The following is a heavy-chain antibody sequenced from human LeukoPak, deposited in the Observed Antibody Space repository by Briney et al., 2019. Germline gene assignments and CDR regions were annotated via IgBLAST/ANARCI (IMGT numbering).Heavy chain of an antibody. V-gene: IGHV3-9*01. CDR3: AKAYCSSTSCYGDYFDY. CDR2: ISWNSGSI. J-gene: IGHJ4*02. Sequence: PGGSLRLSCAASGFTFDDYAMHWVRQAPGPGQEWVSGISWNSGSIGYADSVKGRFTISRDNAKNSLYLQMNSLRAEDTALYYCAKAYCSSTSCYGDYFDYWGQGTLVTVSS. D-gene: IGHD2-2*01. CDR1: GFTFDDYA.